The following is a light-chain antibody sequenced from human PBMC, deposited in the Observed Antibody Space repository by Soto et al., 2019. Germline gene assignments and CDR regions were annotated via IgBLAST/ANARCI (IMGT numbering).Light chain of an antibody. Sequence: DIQMTQSPSTLSASVGDRVSITCRASQSISRQLAWYQQKPGKAPNLLIYQASNLETGVPSRFTGSGSGTLFMLTVSGLHLDDLATYYALQYPRYCMFGQVTKVEV. CDR3: LQYPRYCM. J-gene: IGKJ1*01. CDR1: QSISRQ. CDR2: QAS. V-gene: IGKV1-5*03.